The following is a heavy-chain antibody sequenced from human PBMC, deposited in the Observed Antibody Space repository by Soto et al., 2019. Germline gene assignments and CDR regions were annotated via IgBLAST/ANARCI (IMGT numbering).Heavy chain of an antibody. CDR1: GYTFTSYA. Sequence: QVQLVQSGAEVKKPGASVKVSCKASGYTFTSYAMHWVRQAPGQRLEWMGWINAGNGNTKYSQKFQGRVTITRDTSASTAYMELSSLRSEDTAVYYCPRDGTHYGSGSYYNVRYFDYWGQGTLVTVSS. D-gene: IGHD3-10*01. CDR3: PRDGTHYGSGSYYNVRYFDY. V-gene: IGHV1-3*01. J-gene: IGHJ4*02. CDR2: INAGNGNT.